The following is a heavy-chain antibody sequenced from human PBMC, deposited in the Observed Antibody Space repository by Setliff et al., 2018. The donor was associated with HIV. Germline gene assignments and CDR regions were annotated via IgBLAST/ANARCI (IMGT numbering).Heavy chain of an antibody. J-gene: IGHJ4*02. CDR3: TRAQIAAPRPFDY. Sequence: PSETLSLTCTVSGGSISSYYWSWIRQPPGKGLEWIGSIYYSGSTNYNPSLKSRVTISVVTSKNQFSLRLSSVTAADTALYFCTRAQIAAPRPFDYWGQGTLVTAPQ. CDR1: GGSISSYY. CDR2: IYYSGST. V-gene: IGHV4-59*12. D-gene: IGHD2-21*01.